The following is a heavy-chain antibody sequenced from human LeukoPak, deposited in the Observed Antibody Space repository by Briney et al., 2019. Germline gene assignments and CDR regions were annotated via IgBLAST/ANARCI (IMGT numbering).Heavy chain of an antibody. V-gene: IGHV3-30*04. J-gene: IGHJ6*04. D-gene: IGHD3-10*01. CDR2: ISYDGSNK. Sequence: GRSLRLSCAASGFTFSSYAMHWVRQAPGKGLEWVAVISYDGSNKYYADPVKGRFTISRDNSKNTLYLQMNSLRAEGTAVYYCARDGITMVRGVIKYGMDVWGKGTTVTVSS. CDR3: ARDGITMVRGVIKYGMDV. CDR1: GFTFSSYA.